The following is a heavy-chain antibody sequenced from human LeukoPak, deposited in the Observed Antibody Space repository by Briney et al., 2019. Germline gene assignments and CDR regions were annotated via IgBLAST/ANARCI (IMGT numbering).Heavy chain of an antibody. J-gene: IGHJ4*02. Sequence: GGSLRLSCAASGLSVSSNYMSWVRQAPGKGLEWVAVISYDGSNKYFADSVKGRFTISRDNSKSTLYLQMNSLRAEDTAVYYCAKDRYSGLNTIDYWGQGTLVTVSS. V-gene: IGHV3-30*18. CDR2: ISYDGSNK. CDR3: AKDRYSGLNTIDY. CDR1: GLSVSSNY. D-gene: IGHD6-13*01.